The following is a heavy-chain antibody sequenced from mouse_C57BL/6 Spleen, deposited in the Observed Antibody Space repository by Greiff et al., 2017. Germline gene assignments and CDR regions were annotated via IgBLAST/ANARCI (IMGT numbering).Heavy chain of an antibody. CDR2: ISYDGSN. D-gene: IGHD2-4*01. V-gene: IGHV3-6*01. CDR3: ARGGDYDGYWYFDV. J-gene: IGHJ1*03. Sequence: LQESGPGLVKPSQSLSLTCSVTGYSITSGYYWNWIRQFPGNKLEWMGYISYDGSNNYNPSLKNRISITRDTSKNQFFLKLNSVTTEDTATYYCARGGDYDGYWYFDVWGTGTTVTVSS. CDR1: GYSITSGYY.